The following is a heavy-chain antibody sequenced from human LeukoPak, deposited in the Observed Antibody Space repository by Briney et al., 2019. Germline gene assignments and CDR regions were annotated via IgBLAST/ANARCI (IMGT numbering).Heavy chain of an antibody. V-gene: IGHV4-39*02. J-gene: IGHJ5*02. CDR3: ARSGYCSSPSSCYNWFDP. CDR2: IYFSGTT. CDR1: GGPIYSSSYY. D-gene: IGHD2-2*01. Sequence: PSETLSLTCSVSGGPIYSSSYYWGWIRQPPGRGLEWIASIYFSGTTHYNPSLKSRTTISLDTSRNYFSLNLNSVTAADTAVYYCARSGYCSSPSSCYNWFDPWGQGTLVTVSS.